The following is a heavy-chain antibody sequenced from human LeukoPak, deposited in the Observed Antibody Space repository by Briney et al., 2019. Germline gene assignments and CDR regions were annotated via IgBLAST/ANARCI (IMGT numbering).Heavy chain of an antibody. J-gene: IGHJ5*02. V-gene: IGHV1-8*01. Sequence: ASVKVSCKASGYTFTSYDINWVRQATGQGLEWMGWMNPNSGNTGYAQKFQGRVTMTRNNSISTAYMELSSLRSEDTAVCYCARWVGYSNWFDPWGQGTLVTVSS. CDR2: MNPNSGNT. D-gene: IGHD2-15*01. CDR1: GYTFTSYD. CDR3: ARWVGYSNWFDP.